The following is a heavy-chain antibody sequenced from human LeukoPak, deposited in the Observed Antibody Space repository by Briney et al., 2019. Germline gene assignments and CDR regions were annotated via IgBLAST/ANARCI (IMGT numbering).Heavy chain of an antibody. J-gene: IGHJ4*02. CDR2: ISADNGNT. V-gene: IGHV1-18*01. D-gene: IGHD2-2*01. Sequence: AAVKVSCKASGYTFSSYGISWVRQAPGQGLEWMGWISADNGNTNYVQKFQGRVTMTTDTSTSTAYMELRSLRSDDTAVYYCARALYHTFDYWGQGTLVTDSS. CDR3: ARALYHTFDY. CDR1: GYTFSSYG.